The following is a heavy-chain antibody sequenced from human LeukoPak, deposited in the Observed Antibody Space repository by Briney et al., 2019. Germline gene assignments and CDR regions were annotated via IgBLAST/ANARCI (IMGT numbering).Heavy chain of an antibody. Sequence: PGRSLRLSCAAPGFTFSSYVMYSVCQAPGKGLEWVAVIWFDGSNKYYADSVKSRFTISTDNSKNTLYLQMNSLRAEDTAVYYCAKLSAVGATTDYWGQGTLVTVSS. CDR3: AKLSAVGATTDY. J-gene: IGHJ4*02. CDR1: GFTFSSYV. CDR2: IWFDGSNK. V-gene: IGHV3-33*06. D-gene: IGHD1-26*01.